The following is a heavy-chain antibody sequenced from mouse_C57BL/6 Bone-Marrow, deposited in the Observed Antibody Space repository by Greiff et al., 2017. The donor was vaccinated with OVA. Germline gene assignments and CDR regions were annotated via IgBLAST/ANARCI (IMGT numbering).Heavy chain of an antibody. V-gene: IGHV1-61*01. Sequence: VQLQQPGAELVRPGSSVKLSCKASGYTFTSYWLDWVKQRPGQGLEWIGNIYPSDSETHYNQKFKDKATLTVDKSSSTAYMQLSSLTSEDSAVYYCARGGALDYWGQGTTLTVSS. J-gene: IGHJ2*01. CDR2: IYPSDSET. CDR3: ARGGALDY. CDR1: GYTFTSYW.